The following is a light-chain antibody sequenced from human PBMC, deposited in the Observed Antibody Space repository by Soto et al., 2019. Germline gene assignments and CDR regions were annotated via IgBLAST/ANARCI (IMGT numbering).Light chain of an antibody. CDR2: GAS. CDR3: QQYAEGTPIT. V-gene: IGKV3D-15*01. Sequence: EIAMTQSPATLSVFPGERASLSCRASQNVNNRLAWYQQEAGQAPRLLISGASSRATGIPDRFSGSGSGTDFTLTISRLESDDFALYYCQQYAEGTPITFGQGTRLETK. J-gene: IGKJ5*01. CDR1: QNVNNR.